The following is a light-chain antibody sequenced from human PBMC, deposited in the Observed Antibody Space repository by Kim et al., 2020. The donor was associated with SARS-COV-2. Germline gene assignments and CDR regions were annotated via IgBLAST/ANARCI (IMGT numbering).Light chain of an antibody. J-gene: IGLJ2*01. Sequence: SYELTQPPSVSVAPGKTARITCGGNNIGSKSVHWYQQEPGQAPVLVIYYDSDRPSGIPERFSGSNSGNTATLTISRVEAGDEADYYCQVWDSYSDHVVFG. CDR1: NIGSKS. V-gene: IGLV3-21*01. CDR2: YDS. CDR3: QVWDSYSDHVV.